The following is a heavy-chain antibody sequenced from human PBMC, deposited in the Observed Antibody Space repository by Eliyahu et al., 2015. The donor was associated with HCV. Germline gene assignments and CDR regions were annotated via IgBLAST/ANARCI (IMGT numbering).Heavy chain of an antibody. J-gene: IGHJ4*02. CDR3: ARKNSWDY. CDR1: GFTFSNYW. D-gene: IGHD2-15*01. CDR2: IYLDGSEK. Sequence: EVQLVESGGGLVQPGGSXRLSCAASGFTFSNYWMTWVRQAPGKGLEWVANIYLDGSEKYYVDSVKGRFTISRDNAKNSLYLQMNSLRAEDTAVYYCARKNSWDYWGQGTLVTVSS. V-gene: IGHV3-7*01.